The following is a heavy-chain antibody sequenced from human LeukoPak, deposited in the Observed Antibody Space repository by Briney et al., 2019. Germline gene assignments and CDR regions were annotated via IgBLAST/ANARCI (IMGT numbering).Heavy chain of an antibody. D-gene: IGHD6-25*01. J-gene: IGHJ4*02. CDR2: LNSDGRST. Sequence: GGSLRLSCAASGFTFSSSWMHWVRQAPGEGPVWVSRLNSDGRSTNYADFVKGRFIISRDNAKNTLYLQMNSLRIEDTAVYYCAKESSAWRQADTLFDYWGQGILVTVSS. CDR3: AKESSAWRQADTLFDY. CDR1: GFTFSSSW. V-gene: IGHV3-74*01.